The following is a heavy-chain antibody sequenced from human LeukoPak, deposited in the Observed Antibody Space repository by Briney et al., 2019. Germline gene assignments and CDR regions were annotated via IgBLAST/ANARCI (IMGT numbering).Heavy chain of an antibody. CDR3: AGSVLTGYPNFDY. D-gene: IGHD3-9*01. Sequence: GGSLSLSCAASGFTFTTYSMNWVRQAPGKGLEWVSFISSSSSTIYYADSVKGRFSISRDNAKNSLYLQMNSLRAEDTAVYYCAGSVLTGYPNFDYWGQGTLVTVSS. CDR1: GFTFTTYS. CDR2: ISSSSSTI. V-gene: IGHV3-48*04. J-gene: IGHJ4*02.